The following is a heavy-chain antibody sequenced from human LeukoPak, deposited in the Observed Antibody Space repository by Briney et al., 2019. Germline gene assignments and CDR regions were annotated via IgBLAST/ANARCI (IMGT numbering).Heavy chain of an antibody. J-gene: IGHJ4*02. V-gene: IGHV3-53*01. Sequence: ASVKVSCKASGGTFSSYAMSWVRQAPGKGLEWVSVIYSGGSTYYADSVKGRFTISRDNSKNTLYLQMNSLSAEDTAVYYCARGSRTKAVDYWGQGTLVTVSS. D-gene: IGHD1/OR15-1a*01. CDR1: GGTFSSYA. CDR2: IYSGGST. CDR3: ARGSRTKAVDY.